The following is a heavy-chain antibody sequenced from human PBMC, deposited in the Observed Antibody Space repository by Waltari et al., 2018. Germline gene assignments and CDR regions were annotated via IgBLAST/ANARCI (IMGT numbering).Heavy chain of an antibody. V-gene: IGHV3-53*04. J-gene: IGHJ4*02. CDR3: ASRPGGDYPYFDY. D-gene: IGHD4-17*01. CDR1: GFSVSRKY. Sequence: EVQLVESGGGFVQPGGSLRVSCAASGFSVSRKYMTWARQAPGRGLEWVSLIYTDDRTFYADSVKGRFTISRHDSTNTLFLQMSGLRVEDTALYYCASRPGGDYPYFDYWGQGTLVTVSS. CDR2: IYTDDRT.